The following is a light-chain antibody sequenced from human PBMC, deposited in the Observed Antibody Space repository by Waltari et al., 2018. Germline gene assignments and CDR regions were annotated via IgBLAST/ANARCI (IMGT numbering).Light chain of an antibody. Sequence: QSVLTQSPSASGTPGQRVTISCPGRSPTIGSNTVHWYKQVPGTAPKLLISTNNQRPSGVPDRFSGSKSGTSASLAISGLQSEDEADYFCAAWDDSLNGWVFGGGTKLSVL. CDR1: SPTIGSNT. CDR2: TNN. J-gene: IGLJ3*02. V-gene: IGLV1-44*01. CDR3: AAWDDSLNGWV.